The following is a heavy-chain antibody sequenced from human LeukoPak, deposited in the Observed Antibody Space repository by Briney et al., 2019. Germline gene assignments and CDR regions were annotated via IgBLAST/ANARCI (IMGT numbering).Heavy chain of an antibody. V-gene: IGHV4-59*11. CDR3: VIGVGWQPDY. D-gene: IGHD2-15*01. Sequence: SETLSLTCAVSDDSFSSHYWTWIRQPPGKGLEWIGYISYIGSTNYNPSLKSRVTTSIDTSKNQFSLKLSSVTAADTAVYYCVIGVGWQPDYWGQGALVTVSS. J-gene: IGHJ4*02. CDR1: DDSFSSHY. CDR2: ISYIGST.